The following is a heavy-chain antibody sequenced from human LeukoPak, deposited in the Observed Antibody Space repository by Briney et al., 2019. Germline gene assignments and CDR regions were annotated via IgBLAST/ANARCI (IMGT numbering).Heavy chain of an antibody. CDR1: GFTFCSYA. D-gene: IGHD3-10*01. J-gene: IGHJ6*04. V-gene: IGHV3-30*04. Sequence: PGGSLRLSCAASGFTFCSYAMHWVRQAPGKGLEWVAVISYDGSNKYYADSVKGRFTISRDNSKNTLYLQMNSLRAEDTAVYYCARGMVRAKGYYYGMDVWGKGTTVTVSS. CDR3: ARGMVRAKGYYYGMDV. CDR2: ISYDGSNK.